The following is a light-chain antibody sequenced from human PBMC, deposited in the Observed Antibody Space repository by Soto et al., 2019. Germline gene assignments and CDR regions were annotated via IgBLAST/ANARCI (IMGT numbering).Light chain of an antibody. V-gene: IGKV1-9*01. J-gene: IGKJ4*01. Sequence: IQLTQSPSSLSASVGDRVTITCRASQGINSFLAWYQQKPGKAPKLLIYAASTLQSGVPSRFSGSGSGTDFTLTISSLQPDDFATYYCQQYNTYSSLTFGGGTKVDI. CDR3: QQYNTYSSLT. CDR1: QGINSF. CDR2: AAS.